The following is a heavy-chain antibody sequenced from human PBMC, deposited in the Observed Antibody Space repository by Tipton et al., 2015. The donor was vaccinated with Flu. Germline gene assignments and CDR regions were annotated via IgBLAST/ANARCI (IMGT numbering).Heavy chain of an antibody. Sequence: QVQLVQSGAEVKKPGASVKVSCKASGYTFTSYYMHWVRQAPGQGLEWMGIINPSGGSTSYAQKFQGRVTMTRDTSTSTVYMELSSLRSEDTAVYYCARDEYCSGGSCSPLDYWGQGTVVTVSS. CDR3: ARDEYCSGGSCSPLDY. CDR1: GYTFTSYY. J-gene: IGHJ4*02. V-gene: IGHV1-46*01. D-gene: IGHD2-15*01. CDR2: INPSGGST.